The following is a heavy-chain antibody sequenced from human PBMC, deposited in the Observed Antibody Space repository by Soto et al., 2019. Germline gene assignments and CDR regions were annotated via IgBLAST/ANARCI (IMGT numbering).Heavy chain of an antibody. J-gene: IGHJ6*02. D-gene: IGHD6-6*01. CDR1: GHTFTSYG. CDR2: ISAYNGNT. V-gene: IGHV1-18*01. CDR3: ARQRPQLVPARYYYYGMDV. Sequence: VASVTVSCTASGHTFTSYGISWVRQAPGQGLEWMGWISAYNGNTNYAQKLQGRVTMTTDTSTSTAYMELRSLRSDDTAVYYCARQRPQLVPARYYYYGMDVWGQGTTVTVSS.